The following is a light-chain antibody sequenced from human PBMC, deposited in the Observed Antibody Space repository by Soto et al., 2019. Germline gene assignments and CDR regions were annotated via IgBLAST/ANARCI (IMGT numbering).Light chain of an antibody. V-gene: IGKV3-20*01. J-gene: IGKJ1*01. CDR3: QQYGISPRT. Sequence: DIVMTQSQVTLSVSPGERATLSCRASQSVSSYFAWYQQKPGQAPRLLIYDASNRATGIPARFSGSGSGTDFTLTISRLEPEDFAVYYCQQYGISPRTFGQGTKVDIK. CDR2: DAS. CDR1: QSVSSY.